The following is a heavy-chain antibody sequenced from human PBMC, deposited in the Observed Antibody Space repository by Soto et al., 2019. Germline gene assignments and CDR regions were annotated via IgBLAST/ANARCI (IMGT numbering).Heavy chain of an antibody. CDR2: ISGSGSSK. V-gene: IGHV3-23*01. CDR3: AREYYDFWSGYYFSY. J-gene: IGHJ4*02. D-gene: IGHD3-3*01. CDR1: GFTFSSYA. Sequence: GGSLRLSCAASGFTFSSYAMSWVRQAPGKGREWGSAISGSGSSKYYADSVKGRFTISRDNSKNTLYMQMNSLRAEDRVVYYCAREYYDFWSGYYFSYWGQGTLVTVSS.